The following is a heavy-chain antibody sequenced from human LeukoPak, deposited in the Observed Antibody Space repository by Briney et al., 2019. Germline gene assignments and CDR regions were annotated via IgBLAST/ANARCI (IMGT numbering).Heavy chain of an antibody. Sequence: GGSLRLSCAASGFTFSSYAMSWVRQAPGKGLEWVSAISGSGGSTYYADSVKGRFTISRDNSKNTLYLQMNGLRAEDTAVYYCAKDQFSSGLNWFDPWGQGTLVTVSS. J-gene: IGHJ5*02. CDR3: AKDQFSSGLNWFDP. V-gene: IGHV3-23*01. D-gene: IGHD6-19*01. CDR1: GFTFSSYA. CDR2: ISGSGGST.